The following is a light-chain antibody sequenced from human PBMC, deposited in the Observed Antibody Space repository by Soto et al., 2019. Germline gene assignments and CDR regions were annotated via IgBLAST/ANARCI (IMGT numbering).Light chain of an antibody. V-gene: IGKV3-20*01. CDR1: QSVSSGY. CDR3: QQYGGSPRT. J-gene: IGKJ1*01. CDR2: DAS. Sequence: EIVLTQSPGTLSLSPMEIVTLSCMASQSVSSGYLAWYQQKPGQAPRLLIYDASSRATGIPDRFSGSGSGTDFTLTISRLEPEDFAVYYCQQYGGSPRTFGQGTKVDIK.